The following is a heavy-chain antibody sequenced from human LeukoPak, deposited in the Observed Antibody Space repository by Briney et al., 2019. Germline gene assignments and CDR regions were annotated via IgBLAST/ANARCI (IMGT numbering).Heavy chain of an antibody. CDR1: DGSIRSYY. Sequence: SETLSLTCSVPDGSIRSYYWSWIRQPPGKGLEWIGYIYYSGSTNYNPSLKSRVTISVDTSKNQFSLKLSSVTAADTAVYYCAREASGYSYAPGLDYWGQGTLVTVSS. V-gene: IGHV4-59*01. J-gene: IGHJ4*02. D-gene: IGHD5-18*01. CDR2: IYYSGST. CDR3: AREASGYSYAPGLDY.